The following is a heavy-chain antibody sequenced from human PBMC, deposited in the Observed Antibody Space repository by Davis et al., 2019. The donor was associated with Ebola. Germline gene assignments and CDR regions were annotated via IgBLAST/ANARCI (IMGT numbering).Heavy chain of an antibody. D-gene: IGHD3-10*01. Sequence: SETLSLTCTVSGDSISTPTYYWAWIRQPPGKGLEWIGHVYYNGNTYYNPSRKSRVNISVDTPKNQFSLRLSSVTAADTAVYYCASLMLVSKPRFDYWGQGALVTVSS. V-gene: IGHV4-39*01. CDR1: GDSISTPTYY. J-gene: IGHJ4*02. CDR3: ASLMLVSKPRFDY. CDR2: VYYNGNT.